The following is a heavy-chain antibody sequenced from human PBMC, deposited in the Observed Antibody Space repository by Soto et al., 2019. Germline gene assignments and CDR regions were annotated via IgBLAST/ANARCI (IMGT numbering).Heavy chain of an antibody. CDR3: ARVGNYYDSSGSFGQ. V-gene: IGHV4-61*01. CDR2: IYDTGSS. Sequence: SETLSLTCTVSGGSLSSGSYYWSWIRQPPGKGLEWIGYIYDTGSSNYNPSLKSRVTMSVDTSKNQFSLKLSSVTAADTAVYYCARVGNYYDSSGSFGQWGQGTLVT. D-gene: IGHD3-22*01. J-gene: IGHJ4*02. CDR1: GGSLSSGSYY.